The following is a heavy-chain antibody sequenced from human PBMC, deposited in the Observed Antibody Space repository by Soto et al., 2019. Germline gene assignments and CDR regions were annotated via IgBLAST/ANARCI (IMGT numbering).Heavy chain of an antibody. D-gene: IGHD4-4*01. CDR3: ARDYNLGF. V-gene: IGHV3-23*01. CDR1: GFTFSLYS. Sequence: EVQLLESGGGLVQPGGSLRLSCAASGFTFSLYSMGWARQAPGKGLGWVSGFGGSGGGTYYSDSVKGRFTISRDDSKNTLYLQMNSLRAEDTAVYYCARDYNLGFWGQGTLVTVSS. CDR2: FGGSGGGT. J-gene: IGHJ4*02.